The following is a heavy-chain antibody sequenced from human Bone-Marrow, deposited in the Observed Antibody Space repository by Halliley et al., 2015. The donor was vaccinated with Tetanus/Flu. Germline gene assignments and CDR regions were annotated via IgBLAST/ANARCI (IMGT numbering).Heavy chain of an antibody. Sequence: TLSLTCVVSGGSMDVYYWTWIRQPPGKGLEWIGNVFYSGNTNYNPSLKSRVTMSVDRSKDQFSLRLTSVTAADAAVYYCARILPTTMTTGYWGQGILVTVSS. J-gene: IGHJ4*02. D-gene: IGHD4-17*01. CDR1: GGSMDVYY. CDR2: VFYSGNT. CDR3: ARILPTTMTTGY. V-gene: IGHV4-59*01.